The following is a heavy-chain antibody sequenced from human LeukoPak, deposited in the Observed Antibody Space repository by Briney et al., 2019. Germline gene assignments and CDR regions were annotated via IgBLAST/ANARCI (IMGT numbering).Heavy chain of an antibody. Sequence: SETLSLTCTGPGGSISSYYYWSWIRQPPGKGLEWLGYIYTSRSSNYHPTHKSRITISVVTSTNQFALNMSSLAAADMAVYYCASHLRAVAGSYDALDIWGQETMCTVSS. CDR2: IYTSRSS. V-gene: IGHV4-4*09. CDR1: GGSISSYYY. J-gene: IGHJ3*02. CDR3: ASHLRAVAGSYDALDI. D-gene: IGHD3-10*01.